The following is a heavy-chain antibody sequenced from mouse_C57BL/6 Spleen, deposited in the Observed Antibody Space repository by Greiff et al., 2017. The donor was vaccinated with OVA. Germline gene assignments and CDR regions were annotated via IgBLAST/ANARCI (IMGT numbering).Heavy chain of an antibody. J-gene: IGHJ1*03. V-gene: IGHV5-4*03. CDR2: LSDGGSYT. Sequence: DVKLVESGGGLVKPGGSLKLSCAASGFTFSSYAMSWVRQTPEKRLEWVATLSDGGSYTYYPDNVKGRFTISRDNAKNNLYLQMSHLKSEDTAMYYCARMSSHWYFDVWGTGTTVTVSS. CDR3: ARMSSHWYFDV. D-gene: IGHD1-1*01. CDR1: GFTFSSYA.